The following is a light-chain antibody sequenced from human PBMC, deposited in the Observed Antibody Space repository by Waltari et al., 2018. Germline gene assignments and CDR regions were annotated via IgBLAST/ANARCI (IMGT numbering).Light chain of an antibody. CDR2: GAS. Sequence: VMTQSPATLSVSPGERATLSCRASQSVSSNLAWYQQKPGQAPRLLIYGASTRATGIPARFSGSGSGTEFTLTISSLQSEDFAVYYCQQYDNWPPYTFGQGTNLEIK. CDR1: QSVSSN. J-gene: IGKJ2*01. CDR3: QQYDNWPPYT. V-gene: IGKV3-15*01.